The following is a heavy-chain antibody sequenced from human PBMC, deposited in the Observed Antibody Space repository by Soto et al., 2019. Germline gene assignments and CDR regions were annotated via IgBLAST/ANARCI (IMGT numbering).Heavy chain of an antibody. J-gene: IGHJ3*02. V-gene: IGHV6-1*01. CDR3: ARVPAASRWARDAFDI. CDR2: TYYRSKWYN. Sequence: PSQTLSLTCAISGDSVSSNSAAWNWIRQSPSRGLEWLGRTYYRSKWYNDYAVSVKSRITINPDTSKNQFSLQLNSVTPEDTAVYYCARVPAASRWARDAFDIWGQRTMVTGSS. D-gene: IGHD2-2*01. CDR1: GDSVSSNSAA.